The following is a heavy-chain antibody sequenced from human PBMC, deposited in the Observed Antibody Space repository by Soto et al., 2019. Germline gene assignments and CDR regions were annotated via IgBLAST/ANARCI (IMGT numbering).Heavy chain of an antibody. J-gene: IGHJ4*02. V-gene: IGHV3-33*01. Sequence: SLRLSCAASGFTFSRYGMHWVRQSPGKGLEWVAIVWSGGNNKYYADSVKGRFTISRDNSKSTLYLQMNSLRAEDTAVYYCARRRGGESPYSFDYWGQGTLVTVSS. CDR1: GFTFSRYG. D-gene: IGHD2-21*01. CDR3: ARRRGGESPYSFDY. CDR2: VWSGGNNK.